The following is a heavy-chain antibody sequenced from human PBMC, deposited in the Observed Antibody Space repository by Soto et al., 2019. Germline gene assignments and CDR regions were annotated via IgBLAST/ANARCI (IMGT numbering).Heavy chain of an antibody. CDR3: ASAVDQYCSSTSCYDAFDI. Sequence: GGSLRLSCAASGFTFSSYGMHWVRQAPGKGLEWVAVIWYDGSNKYYADSVKGRFTISRDNSKNTLYLQMNSLRAEDTAVYYCASAVDQYCSSTSCYDAFDIWGQGTMVTVSS. D-gene: IGHD2-2*01. CDR1: GFTFSSYG. J-gene: IGHJ3*02. CDR2: IWYDGSNK. V-gene: IGHV3-33*08.